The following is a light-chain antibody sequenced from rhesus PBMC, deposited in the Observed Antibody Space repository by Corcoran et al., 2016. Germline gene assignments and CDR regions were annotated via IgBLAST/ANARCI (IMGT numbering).Light chain of an antibody. CDR2: RAS. Sequence: DIQMTQSPSSLSASVGDRVTITCRASQGISNWLAWYPQKPGKARKLLIYRASNLETGVPSRFSGNGLGTDFTLTISSLQPEDIATYYCQQHDNSPLTFGGGTKVELK. V-gene: IGKV1-69*01. J-gene: IGKJ4*01. CDR3: QQHDNSPLT. CDR1: QGISNW.